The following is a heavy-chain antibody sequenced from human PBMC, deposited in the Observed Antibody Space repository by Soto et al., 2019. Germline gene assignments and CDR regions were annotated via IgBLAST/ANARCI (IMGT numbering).Heavy chain of an antibody. J-gene: IGHJ3*02. Sequence: GGPRRLSCAASGFICTSYDMSWVRQVPGKGLEWVSTMLVGGSTYYADSVKGRFTISRDRTENTVFLQMNSLTAGDTAVYYCAKATAAGGGAFDICGQGTMVTVS. CDR2: MLVGGST. V-gene: IGHV3-23*01. D-gene: IGHD2-8*02. CDR1: GFICTSYD. CDR3: AKATAAGGGAFDI.